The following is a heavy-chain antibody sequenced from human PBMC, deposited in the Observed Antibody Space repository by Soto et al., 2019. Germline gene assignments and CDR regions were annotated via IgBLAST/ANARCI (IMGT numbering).Heavy chain of an antibody. D-gene: IGHD1-26*01. J-gene: IGHJ5*02. CDR3: ARSWDPLNWFDP. CDR2: INPNSGGT. V-gene: IGHV1-2*04. CDR1: GYTFTGYY. Sequence: ASVKVSCKASGYTFTGYYMHWVRQAPGQGLEWTGWINPNSGGTNYAQKFQGWVTMTRDTSISTAYMELSRLRSDDTAVYYCARSWDPLNWFDPWGQGTLVTVSS.